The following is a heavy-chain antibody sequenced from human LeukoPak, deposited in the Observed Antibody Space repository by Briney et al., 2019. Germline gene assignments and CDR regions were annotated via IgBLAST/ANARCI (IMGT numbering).Heavy chain of an antibody. CDR3: ARGARGSSPGTDFDY. J-gene: IGHJ4*02. CDR1: GFTFSSYS. Sequence: GGSLRLSCAASGFTFSSYSMNWVRQAPGKGLEWVSSISSSSSYIYYADSVKGRFTISRDNAKNSLYLQMNSLRAEDTAVYYCARGARGSSPGTDFDYWGQGTLVTVSS. CDR2: ISSSSSYI. V-gene: IGHV3-21*01. D-gene: IGHD1-14*01.